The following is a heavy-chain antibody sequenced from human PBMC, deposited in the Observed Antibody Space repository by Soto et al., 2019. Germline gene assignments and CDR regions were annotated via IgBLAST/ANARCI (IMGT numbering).Heavy chain of an antibody. J-gene: IGHJ4*02. CDR1: GFTFSSSW. CDR2: IKQDGSEK. Sequence: EVQLVESGGGLVQPGGSLRLSCAASGFTFSSSWMSWVRQAPGKGLEWVANIKQDGSEKYYVDSVKGRFTISRDNAKNSLYLQMNSLRAEDPAVYYCAAGFSFDYWGQGTLVTVSS. CDR3: AAGFSFDY. D-gene: IGHD6-25*01. V-gene: IGHV3-7*01.